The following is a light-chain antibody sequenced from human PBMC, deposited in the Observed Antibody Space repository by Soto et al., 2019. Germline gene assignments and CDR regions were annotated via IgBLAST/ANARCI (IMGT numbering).Light chain of an antibody. CDR3: SSYTSSSTYV. V-gene: IGLV2-14*01. CDR1: SSDIGGYNY. Sequence: QSVLTQPASVSGFPGQSITITCTGTSSDIGGYNYVSWYQQHPGKAPNLMIYDVSNRPSAVSNRFSGSKSGNTASLTISGLQAEDEADYYCSSYTSSSTYVFGTGTKVTVL. CDR2: DVS. J-gene: IGLJ1*01.